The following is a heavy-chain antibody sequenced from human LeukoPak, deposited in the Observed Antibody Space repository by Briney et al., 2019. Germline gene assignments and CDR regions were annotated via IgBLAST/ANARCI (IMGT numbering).Heavy chain of an antibody. V-gene: IGHV1-69*05. D-gene: IGHD5-18*01. CDR3: ARGFSDTAMAARYNWFDP. Sequence: SVMVSCKASGGTFSSYAISWVRQAPGQGLEWMGGIIPIFGTANYAQKFQGRVTITTDESTSTAYMELSSLRSEDTAVYYCARGFSDTAMAARYNWFDPWGQGTLVTVSS. CDR2: IIPIFGTA. J-gene: IGHJ5*02. CDR1: GGTFSSYA.